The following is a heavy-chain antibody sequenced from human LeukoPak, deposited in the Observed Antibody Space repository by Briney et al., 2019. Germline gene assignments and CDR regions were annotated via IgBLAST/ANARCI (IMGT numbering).Heavy chain of an antibody. CDR2: IIPIFGTA. J-gene: IGHJ3*02. D-gene: IGHD4-17*01. Sequence: SVKVSCKASGGTFSSYAISWVRQAPGQGLEWMGGIIPIFGTANYAQKFQGRVTITTDESTSTAYMELSSLRSEDTAVYYCAWADYGDYRGAFDIWGQGQWSPSLQ. CDR1: GGTFSSYA. CDR3: AWADYGDYRGAFDI. V-gene: IGHV1-69*05.